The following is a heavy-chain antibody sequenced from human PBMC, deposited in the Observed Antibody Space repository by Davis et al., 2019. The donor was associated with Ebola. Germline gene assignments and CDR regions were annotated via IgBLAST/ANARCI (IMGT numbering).Heavy chain of an antibody. D-gene: IGHD2-2*01. CDR2: INAGNGNT. CDR1: GYTFTSYA. CDR3: ARDQQLRDYYYYGMDV. Sequence: AASVKVSCKASGYTFTSYAMHWVRQAPGQRLEWMGWINAGNGNTKYSQKFQGRVTITRDTSASTAYMELSSLRSEDTAVYYCARDQQLRDYYYYGMDVWGQGTTVTVSS. J-gene: IGHJ6*02. V-gene: IGHV1-3*01.